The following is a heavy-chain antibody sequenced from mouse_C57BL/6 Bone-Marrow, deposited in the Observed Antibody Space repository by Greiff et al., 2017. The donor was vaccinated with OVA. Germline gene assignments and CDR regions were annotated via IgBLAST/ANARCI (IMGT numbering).Heavy chain of an antibody. CDR3: AAVVASYYAMDY. CDR2: IDPSDSYT. V-gene: IGHV1-69*01. CDR1: GYTFTSYW. J-gene: IGHJ4*01. Sequence: QVQLQQPGAELVMPGASVKLSCKASGYTFTSYWMHWVKQRPGQGLEWIGEIDPSDSYTNYNQKFKGKSTLTIDKSSNTDYMQLSSLTSEDSAVYYCAAVVASYYAMDYWGQGTSVTVSS. D-gene: IGHD1-1*01.